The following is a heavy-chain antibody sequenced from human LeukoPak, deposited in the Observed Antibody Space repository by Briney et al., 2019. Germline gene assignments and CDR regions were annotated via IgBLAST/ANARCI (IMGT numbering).Heavy chain of an antibody. J-gene: IGHJ4*02. D-gene: IGHD6-13*01. CDR3: AKAQGAWYYFDS. CDR1: GFTFSSYW. V-gene: IGHV3-23*03. Sequence: GGSLRLSCAAPGFTFSSYWMNWVRQPPGKGREWVSVFTTGANYTYYADSVKGRFTMTSDNSKNTIFLQLNNVRADDTAVYFCAKAQGAWYYFDSWGQGTLVTVSS. CDR2: FTTGANYT.